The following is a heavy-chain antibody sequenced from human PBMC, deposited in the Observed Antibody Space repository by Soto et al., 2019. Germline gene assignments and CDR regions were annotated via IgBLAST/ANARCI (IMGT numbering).Heavy chain of an antibody. D-gene: IGHD4-17*01. CDR3: ARDPYGDYAYWYFDL. J-gene: IGHJ2*01. V-gene: IGHV3-48*01. Sequence: EVQLVESGGGLVQPGGPLRLSCAASGFTFSSYSMNWVRQAPGKGLEWVSYISSSSSTIYSAASVKGRFTISRDNAKNSLYLQMNSLRAEDTAVYYCARDPYGDYAYWYFDLWGRGTLVTVSS. CDR1: GFTFSSYS. CDR2: ISSSSSTI.